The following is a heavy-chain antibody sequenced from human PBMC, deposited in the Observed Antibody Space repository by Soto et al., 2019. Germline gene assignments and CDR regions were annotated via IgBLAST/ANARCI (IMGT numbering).Heavy chain of an antibody. CDR3: ARHEEVFCSSTSCYAGGWGFDN. V-gene: IGHV4-59*08. CDR1: GGSISSYY. Sequence: PSETLSLTCTVSGGSISSYYWSWIRQPPGKGLEWIGYIYYSGSTNYNPSLKSRVTISVDTSKNQFSLKLSSVTAADTAVYYCARHEEVFCSSTSCYAGGWGFDNWGQGTMVTVSS. CDR2: IYYSGST. D-gene: IGHD2-2*01. J-gene: IGHJ3*02.